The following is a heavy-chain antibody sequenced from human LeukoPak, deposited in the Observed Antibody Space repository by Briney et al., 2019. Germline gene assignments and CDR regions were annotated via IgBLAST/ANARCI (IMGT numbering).Heavy chain of an antibody. Sequence: RGSLRLSCAASGFTFSSYAMNWVRQAPGKGLEWVSYISGGSSTIYYADSVKGRFTISRDNAKNSLYLQMNSLRDEDTAVYYCAGQYCSGGTCYFNYWGQGTLVTVSS. J-gene: IGHJ4*02. D-gene: IGHD2-15*01. V-gene: IGHV3-48*02. CDR2: ISGGSSTI. CDR1: GFTFSSYA. CDR3: AGQYCSGGTCYFNY.